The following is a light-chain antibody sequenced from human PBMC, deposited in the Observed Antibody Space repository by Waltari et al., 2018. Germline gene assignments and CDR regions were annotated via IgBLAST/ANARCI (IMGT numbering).Light chain of an antibody. CDR3: QAWDSSTGV. V-gene: IGLV3-1*01. CDR1: NLGHKY. CDR2: QDS. Sequence: SYELTQPPSVSVSPGQTASIPCSGDNLGHKYACWYQQKPGQSPVLVIYQDSKRPSGIPERFSGSNAGNTATLTISGTQAMDEADYYCQAWDSSTGVFGGGTKLTVL. J-gene: IGLJ2*01.